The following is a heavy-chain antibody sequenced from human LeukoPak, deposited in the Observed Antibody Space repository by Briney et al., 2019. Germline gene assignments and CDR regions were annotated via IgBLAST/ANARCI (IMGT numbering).Heavy chain of an antibody. CDR1: GFAFSSYD. D-gene: IGHD5-18*01. Sequence: GGSLRLSCAASGFAFSSYDMHWVRQASGKGLEWVSVIGAFGDTYYGVAVRGRFTISRDKAKNSLYLQMNSLGAGDTAVYYCAKTSPGYTYGLLDYWGQGTLVTVSS. V-gene: IGHV3-13*01. CDR2: IGAFGDT. J-gene: IGHJ4*02. CDR3: AKTSPGYTYGLLDY.